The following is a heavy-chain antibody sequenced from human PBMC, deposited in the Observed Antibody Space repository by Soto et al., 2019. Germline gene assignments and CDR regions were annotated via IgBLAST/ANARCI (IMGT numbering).Heavy chain of an antibody. CDR3: ARDHIAAAGRETANFDY. V-gene: IGHV3-11*01. CDR2: ISSSGSTI. Sequence: GGSLRLSCAASGFTFSDYYMSWIRQAPGKGLEWVSYISSSGSTIYYANSVKGRFTISRDNAKNSLYLQMNSLRAEDTAVYYCARDHIAAAGRETANFDYWGQGTLVTVSS. D-gene: IGHD6-13*01. J-gene: IGHJ4*02. CDR1: GFTFSDYY.